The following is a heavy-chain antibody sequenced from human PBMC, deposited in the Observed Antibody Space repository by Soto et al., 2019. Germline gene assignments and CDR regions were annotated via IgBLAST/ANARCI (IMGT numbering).Heavy chain of an antibody. CDR3: ASGGAGSGPFTWELPDH. D-gene: IGHD1-26*01. Sequence: QMQLVQSGAEVTKTGSSVTVSCQALGNTFSYRYLHWVRQAPGQALEWMGWIAPFSGDGHYAQKFQGGVTLTRDRSINTAYMRMSSLRSEDTAIYFCASGGAGSGPFTWELPDHWGQGTLVTVSS. CDR1: GNTFSYRY. V-gene: IGHV1-45*02. J-gene: IGHJ4*02. CDR2: IAPFSGDG.